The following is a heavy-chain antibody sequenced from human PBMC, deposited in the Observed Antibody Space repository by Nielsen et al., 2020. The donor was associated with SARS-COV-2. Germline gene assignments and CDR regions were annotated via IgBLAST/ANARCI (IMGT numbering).Heavy chain of an antibody. Sequence: WIRQPPGKGLERVAVISYDGSNKYYADSVKGRFTISRDNSKNTLYLQMNSLRAEDTAVYYCARGGLPGSHDWGQGTLVTVSS. V-gene: IGHV3-30-3*01. D-gene: IGHD1-26*01. J-gene: IGHJ4*02. CDR2: ISYDGSNK. CDR3: ARGGLPGSHD.